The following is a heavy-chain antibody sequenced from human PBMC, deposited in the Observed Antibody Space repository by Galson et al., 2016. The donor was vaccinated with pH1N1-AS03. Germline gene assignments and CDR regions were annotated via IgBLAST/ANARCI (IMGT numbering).Heavy chain of an antibody. CDR1: GFTLSDYY. D-gene: IGHD7-27*01. CDR2: ISSGSTYT. CDR3: VRDYWGSGS. J-gene: IGHJ4*02. V-gene: IGHV3-11*06. Sequence: SLRLSCAASGFTLSDYYMSWIRQAPGKGLEWVSYISSGSTYTNYADSVKGRVTISRDNAKSTLYLQMNSLTDDDTAVYYCVRDYWGSGSWGQGTLVTVSS.